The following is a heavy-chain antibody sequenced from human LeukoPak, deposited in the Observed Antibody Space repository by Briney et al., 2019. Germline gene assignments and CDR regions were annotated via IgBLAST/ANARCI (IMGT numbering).Heavy chain of an antibody. V-gene: IGHV3-21*01. J-gene: IGHJ4*02. Sequence: GGSLRLSCAASGFTFSSYSMNWVRQATGKGLEWVSSISSSSYIYYADSVKGRFTISRDNAKNSLYLQMNSLRAEDTAVYYCARDRCSSTSCYVTYWGQGTLATVSS. D-gene: IGHD2-2*01. CDR3: ARDRCSSTSCYVTY. CDR1: GFTFSSYS. CDR2: ISSSSYI.